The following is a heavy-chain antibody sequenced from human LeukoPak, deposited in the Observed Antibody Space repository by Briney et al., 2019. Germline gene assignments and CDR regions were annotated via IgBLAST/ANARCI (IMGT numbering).Heavy chain of an antibody. D-gene: IGHD5-18*01. CDR2: INDRGDSA. Sequence: GGSLRLSCTTSEFTFTTYAMTWVRQALGKGLEWVSSINDRGDSAYYADSVKGRFIISRDISKNTLDLQMSSLRVEDTAVYYCAKHLLDTVSPCDHWGQGTLVIVSS. J-gene: IGHJ4*02. CDR1: EFTFTTYA. V-gene: IGHV3-23*01. CDR3: AKHLLDTVSPCDH.